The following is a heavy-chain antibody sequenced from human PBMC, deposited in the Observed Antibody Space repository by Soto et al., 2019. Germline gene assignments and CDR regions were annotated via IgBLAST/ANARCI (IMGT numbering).Heavy chain of an antibody. CDR1: GFTFSSYA. D-gene: IGHD2-15*01. J-gene: IGHJ4*02. CDR2: ISYDGSNK. V-gene: IGHV3-30-3*01. Sequence: QVQLVESGGGVVQPGRSLRLSCAASGFTFSSYAMHWVRQAPGKGLEWVAVISYDGSNKYYADSVKGRFTISRDNSKNALDLQMNRLRAEDTAVYYCARGGWAYSVVVVAATVLEPGDYCGQGTLVTVSS. CDR3: ARGGWAYSVVVVAATVLEPGDY.